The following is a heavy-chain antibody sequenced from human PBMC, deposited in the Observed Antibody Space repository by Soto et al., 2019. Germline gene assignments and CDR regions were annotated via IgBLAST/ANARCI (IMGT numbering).Heavy chain of an antibody. Sequence: QVRLVQSGAEVKKPGASVKVSCKASGYIFTNYGISWVRQAPGQGLEWMGWISVYRGDTEYAQKLQGRVTMTTDTSTTRAYMELRSLRSDDTAVYYCARATHYYGSAAYDMDVWGQGTTVTVSS. CDR2: ISVYRGDT. V-gene: IGHV1-18*01. D-gene: IGHD3-10*01. J-gene: IGHJ6*02. CDR3: ARATHYYGSAAYDMDV. CDR1: GYIFTNYG.